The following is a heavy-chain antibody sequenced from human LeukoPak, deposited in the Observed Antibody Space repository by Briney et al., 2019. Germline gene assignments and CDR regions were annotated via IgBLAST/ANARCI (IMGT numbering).Heavy chain of an antibody. Sequence: GRSLRLSCQTSGFTFSQTGFHWVRQAPGKGLEWVAVIWFDGSQKYHADSVKGRFTISRDDSKNTLYLQMDNLRAEDTAVYYRGEGGGHLTHLSFWGRGTLLTVSS. CDR2: IWFDGSQK. V-gene: IGHV3-33*06. CDR1: GFTFSQTG. CDR3: GEGGGHLTHLSF. J-gene: IGHJ1*01. D-gene: IGHD2-15*01.